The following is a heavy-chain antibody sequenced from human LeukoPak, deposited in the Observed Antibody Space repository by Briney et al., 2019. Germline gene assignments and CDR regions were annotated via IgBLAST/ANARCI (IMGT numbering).Heavy chain of an antibody. CDR2: ISSSSSYI. CDR1: GFTFSSYS. CDR3: ARAPAYDSSGYYYYKGYY. D-gene: IGHD3-22*01. V-gene: IGHV3-21*01. J-gene: IGHJ4*02. Sequence: GGSLRLSCAASGFTFSSYSMNWVRQAPGKGLEWVSSISSSSSYIYYADSVKGRFTISRDNAKNSLYLQMNSLRAEDTAVYYCARAPAYDSSGYYYYKGYYWGQGTLVTVSS.